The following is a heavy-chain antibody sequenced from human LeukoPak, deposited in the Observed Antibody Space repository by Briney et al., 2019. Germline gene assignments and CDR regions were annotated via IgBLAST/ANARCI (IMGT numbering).Heavy chain of an antibody. CDR3: ARDLSAAFDF. CDR2: LVYDARS. Sequence: PGGSLRLSCAASAFPFSSYGMHWVRQAPGKGLEWVARLVYDARSDYGNSVKGRFSISRDDSKNTLFLDMSNLRVEDTALYYCARDLSAAFDFWGQGVLVTVSS. CDR1: AFPFSSYG. D-gene: IGHD6-19*01. V-gene: IGHV3-33*01. J-gene: IGHJ4*02.